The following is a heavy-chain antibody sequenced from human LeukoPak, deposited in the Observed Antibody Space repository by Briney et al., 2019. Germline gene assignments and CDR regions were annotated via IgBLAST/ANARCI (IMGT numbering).Heavy chain of an antibody. D-gene: IGHD6-13*01. V-gene: IGHV3-30*02. CDR2: MHYDGRNI. CDR3: ARERAAAGNWFDP. J-gene: IGHJ5*02. CDR1: GFTFSSYE. Sequence: GGSLRLSCAASGFTFSSYEMNWVRQAPGKGLEWVAFMHYDGRNILYADSVKGRFSISTDNSKNMVYLQMNSLRAEDTAVYYCARERAAAGNWFDPWGQGTLVTVSS.